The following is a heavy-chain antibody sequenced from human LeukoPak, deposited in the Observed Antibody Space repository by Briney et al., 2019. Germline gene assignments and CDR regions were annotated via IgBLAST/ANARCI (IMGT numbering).Heavy chain of an antibody. CDR3: ARHPSFGMVIES. D-gene: IGHD3-3*01. V-gene: IGHV4-59*08. J-gene: IGHJ4*02. CDR1: GGSISSYY. Sequence: PSETLSLTCSVSGGSISSYYWSWIRQPPGRGLEWIGYVYYTGSTNYNPSLKSRVTISVDTSKNQFSLKLSSVIAADTAVYYCARHPSFGMVIESWGQGTRATVSS. CDR2: VYYTGST.